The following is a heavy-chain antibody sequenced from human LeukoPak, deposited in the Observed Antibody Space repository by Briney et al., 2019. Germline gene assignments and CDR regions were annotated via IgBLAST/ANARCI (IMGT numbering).Heavy chain of an antibody. D-gene: IGHD4-23*01. J-gene: IGHJ4*02. Sequence: GGSLRLSCAASGFTFSGFDMNWVRQAPGKGLEWVSYISSSGRSVYYADSVKGRFTISRDNAKNSLYLQMNSLRAEDTAVYYCARDYGGNPGYWGQGTLVTVSS. V-gene: IGHV3-48*03. CDR1: GFTFSGFD. CDR3: ARDYGGNPGY. CDR2: ISSSGRSV.